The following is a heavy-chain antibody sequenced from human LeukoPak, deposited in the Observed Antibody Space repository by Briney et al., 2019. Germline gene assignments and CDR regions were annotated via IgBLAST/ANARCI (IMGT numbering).Heavy chain of an antibody. CDR2: IKPDGSEK. Sequence: PGGSLRLSCVASGFAFNTFWMSWVRQAPGKGPGWVDNIKPDGSEKSYVDSVKGRFTISRDNAKNSLYLQMNSLRAEDTALYYCARGGSWFAPWGQGTLVTVSS. J-gene: IGHJ5*02. CDR3: ARGGSWFAP. V-gene: IGHV3-7*01. D-gene: IGHD3-10*01. CDR1: GFAFNTFW.